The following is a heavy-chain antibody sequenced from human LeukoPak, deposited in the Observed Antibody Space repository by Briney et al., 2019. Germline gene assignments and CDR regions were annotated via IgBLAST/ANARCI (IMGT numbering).Heavy chain of an antibody. CDR2: ISWNSGSI. CDR3: AKDPVPTAACALPSDCPYYFDY. Sequence: HPGGSLRLSCAASGFTFSSYWMHWVRQAPGKGLEWVSGISWNSGSIGYADSVKGRFSISRDNAKNSLYLQMNSLRAEDTALYYCAKDPVPTAACALPSDCPYYFDYWGQGTLVTVSS. CDR1: GFTFSSYW. D-gene: IGHD2-2*01. J-gene: IGHJ4*02. V-gene: IGHV3-9*01.